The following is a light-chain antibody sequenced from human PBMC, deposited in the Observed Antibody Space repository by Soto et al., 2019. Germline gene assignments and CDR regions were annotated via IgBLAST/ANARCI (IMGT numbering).Light chain of an antibody. CDR2: EVT. Sequence: QSALTQPPSASGSPGQSVTLSCTGTSSDVGGYNYVSWYQQHPGKAPKLMIYEVTKRPSGVPDRFSGSKSGNAASLTVSGLQAEDEADYYCSSYAANNNYVFGTGTKLTVL. CDR1: SSDVGGYNY. CDR3: SSYAANNNYV. V-gene: IGLV2-8*01. J-gene: IGLJ1*01.